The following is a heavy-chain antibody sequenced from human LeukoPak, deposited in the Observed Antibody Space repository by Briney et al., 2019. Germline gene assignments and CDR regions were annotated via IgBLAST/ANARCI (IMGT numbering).Heavy chain of an antibody. CDR2: ISAYNGNT. Sequence: ASVKVSCKASGYTFTSYGISWVRPAPGQGLEWMGWISAYNGNTNYAQKLQGRVTMTTDTSTSTAYMELRSLRSDDTAVYYCARDSSSWERRGEFGYWGQGTLVTVSS. CDR3: ARDSSSWERRGEFGY. D-gene: IGHD6-13*01. V-gene: IGHV1-18*01. CDR1: GYTFTSYG. J-gene: IGHJ4*02.